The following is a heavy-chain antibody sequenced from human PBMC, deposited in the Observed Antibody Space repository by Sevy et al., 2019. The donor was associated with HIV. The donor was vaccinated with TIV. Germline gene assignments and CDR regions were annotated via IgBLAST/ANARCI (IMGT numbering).Heavy chain of an antibody. D-gene: IGHD2-2*01. J-gene: IGHJ4*02. CDR2: ISSSSSYI. CDR3: AGDYYCSSTSCYVSGVGDNYFDY. Sequence: GESLKISCAASGFTFSSYSMNWVRQAPGKGLEWVSSISSSSSYIYYADSVKGRFTISRDNAKNSLYLQMNSLRAEDTAGYYCAGDYYCSSTSCYVSGVGDNYFDYWGQGTLVTVSS. CDR1: GFTFSSYS. V-gene: IGHV3-21*01.